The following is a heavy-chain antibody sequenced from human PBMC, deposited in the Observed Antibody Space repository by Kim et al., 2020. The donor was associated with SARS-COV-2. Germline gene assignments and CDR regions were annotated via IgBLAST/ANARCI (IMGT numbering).Heavy chain of an antibody. J-gene: IGHJ4*02. D-gene: IGHD6-13*01. CDR1: GFTFSSYS. CDR3: ARSRIAAAGIWEDPGYYFDY. Sequence: GGSLRLSCAASGFTFSSYSMNWVRQAPGKGLEWVSSISSSSSYIYYADSVKGRFTISRDNAKNSLYLQMNSLRAEDTAVYYCARSRIAAAGIWEDPGYYFDYWGQGTLVTVSS. V-gene: IGHV3-21*01. CDR2: ISSSSSYI.